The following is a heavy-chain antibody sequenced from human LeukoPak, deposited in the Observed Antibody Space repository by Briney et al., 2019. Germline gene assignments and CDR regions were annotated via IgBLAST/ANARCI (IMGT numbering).Heavy chain of an antibody. Sequence: GASVKVSCKASGYTFTSYDINWVRQATGQGFEWMGWMSPNSDNTGYAQKFQGRVTFTRDTSISTAYMELRSLTSEDTAVYYCARDYGGSSGWFDPWGQGTLVTVSS. CDR2: MSPNSDNT. J-gene: IGHJ5*02. CDR3: ARDYGGSSGWFDP. CDR1: GYTFTSYD. V-gene: IGHV1-8*01. D-gene: IGHD4-23*01.